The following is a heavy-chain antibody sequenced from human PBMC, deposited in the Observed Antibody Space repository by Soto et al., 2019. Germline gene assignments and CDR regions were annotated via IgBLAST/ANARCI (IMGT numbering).Heavy chain of an antibody. CDR2: IYYSGST. CDR3: AGHVAPVEYSSSSRSWTIHWFDP. D-gene: IGHD6-6*01. CDR1: CCAIHSSCFF. J-gene: IGHJ5*02. V-gene: IGHV4-39*01. Sequence: SGTRSLTWPGLCCAIHSSCFFWGWVRPPPGKGVGGICSIYYSGSTYYNPSLKSRVTISVDTSKNQFSLKLSSVTAADTAVYCCAGHVAPVEYSSSSRSWTIHWFDPWGQGTLVTVPS.